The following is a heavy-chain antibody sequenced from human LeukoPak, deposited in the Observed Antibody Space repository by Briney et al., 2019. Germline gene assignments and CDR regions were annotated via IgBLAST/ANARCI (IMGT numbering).Heavy chain of an antibody. CDR1: GGSIRTYY. D-gene: IGHD3-10*01. CDR2: IYYSGST. J-gene: IGHJ6*03. Sequence: PSETLSLTCTVSGGSIRTYYRSWIRQPPGKGLEWIGYIYYSGSTNYNPSLKSRVTISVDTSKNQFSLKLSSVTAADTAVYYCAREYMVRGVIISYYMDVWGKGTTVTVSS. V-gene: IGHV4-59*12. CDR3: AREYMVRGVIISYYMDV.